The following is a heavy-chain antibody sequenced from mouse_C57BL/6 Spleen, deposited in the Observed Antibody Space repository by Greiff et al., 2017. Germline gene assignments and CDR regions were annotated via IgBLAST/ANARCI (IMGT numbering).Heavy chain of an antibody. CDR3: ARIYDHWYFDV. Sequence: QVQLQQPGAELVMPGASVKLSCKASGYTFTSYWMHWVKQRPGQGLEWIGEINPSDSYTNYNQKFKGKSTLTVDKSSSTAYMQLSSLTSEDSAVYYCARIYDHWYFDVWGTGTTVTVSS. J-gene: IGHJ1*03. CDR1: GYTFTSYW. V-gene: IGHV1-69*01. D-gene: IGHD2-3*01. CDR2: INPSDSYT.